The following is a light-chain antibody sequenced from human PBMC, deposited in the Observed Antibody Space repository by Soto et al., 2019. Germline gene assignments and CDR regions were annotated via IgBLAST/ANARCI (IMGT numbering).Light chain of an antibody. CDR3: QHYGSSAT. V-gene: IGKV3-20*01. J-gene: IGKJ1*01. Sequence: EIVLTQSPGTLSLSPGERATLSCRASQSVSSSYLAWYQQKPGQAPRLLISGASSRATGIPDRFSGSGSGTHFTLTISRLEPEDFAVYYCQHYGSSATFGQGTKVDIK. CDR2: GAS. CDR1: QSVSSSY.